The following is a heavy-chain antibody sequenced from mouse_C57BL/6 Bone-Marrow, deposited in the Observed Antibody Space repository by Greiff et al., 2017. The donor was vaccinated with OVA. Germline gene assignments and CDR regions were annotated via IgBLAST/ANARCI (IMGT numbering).Heavy chain of an antibody. Sequence: EVKLVESGEGLVKPGGSLKLSCAASGFPFSSYAMSWVRQTPEKRLAWVAYISSGGDYIYYADTVKGRFTISRDNARNTLYLQMRSLKAEDTAMDYCTREMGSSPYWYFDVWGTGTTVTVSS. CDR3: TREMGSSPYWYFDV. CDR1: GFPFSSYA. J-gene: IGHJ1*03. CDR2: ISSGGDYI. D-gene: IGHD1-1*01. V-gene: IGHV5-9-1*02.